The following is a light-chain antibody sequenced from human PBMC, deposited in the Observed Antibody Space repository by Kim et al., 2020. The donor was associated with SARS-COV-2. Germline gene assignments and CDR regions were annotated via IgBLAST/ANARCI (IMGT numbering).Light chain of an antibody. Sequence: LPPGERATLSCRASQTISSRYLGWYQQKPGQAPRLLIYGATNRATGIPDRFSGSGSGTDFTLTISRLEPEDFAVYYCQQYGTSPLSFGQGTKLEI. CDR3: QQYGTSPLS. V-gene: IGKV3-20*01. J-gene: IGKJ2*03. CDR2: GAT. CDR1: QTISSRY.